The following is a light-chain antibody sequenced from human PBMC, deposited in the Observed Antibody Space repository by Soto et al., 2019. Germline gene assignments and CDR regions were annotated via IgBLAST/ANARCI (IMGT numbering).Light chain of an antibody. J-gene: IGKJ1*01. CDR1: QSISGW. Sequence: DIQMTQSPSTLSASVGDRVTITCRASQSISGWLAWYQQKPGKAPKLLIYDVSSLESGVPSRFSGSGSGTDFTLAISSLPPDDFATYYCQQYNSYPWTFGQGTKVEIK. CDR3: QQYNSYPWT. V-gene: IGKV1-5*01. CDR2: DVS.